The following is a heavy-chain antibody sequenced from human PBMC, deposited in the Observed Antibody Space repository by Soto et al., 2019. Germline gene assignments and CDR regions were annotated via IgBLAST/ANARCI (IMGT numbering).Heavy chain of an antibody. CDR1: EFSFSTYN. CDR3: ARAPAADGYYGMDV. CDR2: ISSTSSHI. D-gene: IGHD6-13*01. J-gene: IGHJ6*02. V-gene: IGHV3-21*01. Sequence: EVQLVESGGGLVKPGGSLRLSCVASEFSFSTYNMNWVRQAPGKGLEWVSFISSTSSHIHYADSVKGRFTISRDNAKNSLYLQMNSLRAEDTAVYYCARAPAADGYYGMDVWGQGTTLTVSS.